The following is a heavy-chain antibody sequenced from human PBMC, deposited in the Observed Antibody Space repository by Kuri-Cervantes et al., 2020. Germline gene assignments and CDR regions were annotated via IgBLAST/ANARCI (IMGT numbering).Heavy chain of an antibody. CDR1: GGSISSGSYY. Sequence: SETLSLTCTVSGGSISSGSYYWSWIRQPAGKGLEWIGRIYTSGSTNYNPSLKSRVTISVDTSKNQISLKLSSVTAADTAVYYCARGLLVRRRQGMNAFDIWGQGTMVTVSS. D-gene: IGHD3-10*01. V-gene: IGHV4-61*02. J-gene: IGHJ3*02. CDR2: IYTSGST. CDR3: ARGLLVRRRQGMNAFDI.